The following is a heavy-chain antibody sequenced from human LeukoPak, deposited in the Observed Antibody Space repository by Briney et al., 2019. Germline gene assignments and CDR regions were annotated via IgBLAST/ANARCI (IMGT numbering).Heavy chain of an antibody. D-gene: IGHD3-3*01. J-gene: IGHJ6*02. CDR1: GYTFTSYY. CDR2: INPSGGST. CDR3: ARDRSEWLLGNYYGMDV. V-gene: IGHV1-46*01. Sequence: ASVKVSCKASGYTFTSYYMHWVRQAPGQGLEWMGIINPSGGSTSYAQKSQGRVTMTRDTSTSTVYMELSSLRSEDTAVYYCARDRSEWLLGNYYGMDVWGQGTTVTVSS.